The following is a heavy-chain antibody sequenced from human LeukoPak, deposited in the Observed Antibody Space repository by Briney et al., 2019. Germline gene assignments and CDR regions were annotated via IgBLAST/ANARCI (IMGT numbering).Heavy chain of an antibody. J-gene: IGHJ4*02. V-gene: IGHV3-23*01. CDR1: GFTLCSYA. Sequence: PGGSLRLSCAASGFTLCSYAMSWVRPAPGEGLGWVSTISAAGGITYYADSVKGRFTISRDNSKNTLFLQMSSLRAEDTAVYYCAGYYCSSGTCRKYLDYWGQGTLVTVSS. D-gene: IGHD2-15*01. CDR2: ISAAGGIT. CDR3: AGYYCSSGTCRKYLDY.